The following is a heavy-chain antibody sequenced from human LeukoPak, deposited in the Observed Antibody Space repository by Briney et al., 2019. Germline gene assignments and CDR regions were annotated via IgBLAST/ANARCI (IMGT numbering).Heavy chain of an antibody. Sequence: GGSLGLSCAASGFTFTSYAMGWVRQAPGKGLEWVSGMSGGGGTTYYADSVKGRFTISRDFSKNTLYLQMNSLRVEDTAVYYCAKEGYSSAWYYFFDYWGQEPWSPSPQ. CDR3: AKEGYSSAWYYFFDY. CDR2: MSGGGGTT. CDR1: GFTFTSYA. V-gene: IGHV3-23*01. J-gene: IGHJ4*01. D-gene: IGHD6-19*01.